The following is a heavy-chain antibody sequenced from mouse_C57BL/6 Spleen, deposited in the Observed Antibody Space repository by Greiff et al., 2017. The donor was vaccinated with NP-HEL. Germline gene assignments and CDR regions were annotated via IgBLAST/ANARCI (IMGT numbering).Heavy chain of an antibody. Sequence: VQLKESGPELVKPGASVKIPCKASGYTFTDYNMDWVKQSHGKSLEWIGDINPNNGGTIYNQKFKGKATLTVDKSSSTAYMELRSLTSEDTAVYYCARGAMGAQFAYWGQGTLVTVSA. D-gene: IGHD1-3*01. CDR3: ARGAMGAQFAY. CDR1: GYTFTDYN. J-gene: IGHJ3*01. CDR2: INPNNGGT. V-gene: IGHV1-18*01.